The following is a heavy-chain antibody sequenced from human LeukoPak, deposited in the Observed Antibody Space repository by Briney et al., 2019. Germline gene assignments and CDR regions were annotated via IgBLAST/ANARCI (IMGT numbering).Heavy chain of an antibody. D-gene: IGHD4-17*01. CDR2: IRGSDGST. CDR3: AKDVYGDYGGLDY. J-gene: IGHJ4*02. CDR1: GFPFSTYA. V-gene: IGHV3-23*01. Sequence: GGSLRLSCAASGFPFSTYAMSWVRQAPGKGLEGVSSIRGSDGSTYYADSVKGRFAISRDNSKNTLYLQMNSLRAEATAVYYCAKDVYGDYGGLDYWGQGTLVTVSS.